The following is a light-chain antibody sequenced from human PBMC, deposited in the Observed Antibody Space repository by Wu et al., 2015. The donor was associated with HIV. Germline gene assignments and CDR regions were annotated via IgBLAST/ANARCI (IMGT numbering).Light chain of an antibody. CDR1: QSVSSDY. CDR3: QHYGTVPRT. CDR2: AAS. J-gene: IGKJ4*02. V-gene: IGKV3-20*01. Sequence: EIVLTQSPGILSLSPGERATLSCRASQSVSSDYLAWYRQLPGQSPRLLFYAASSRAIGTPDRFSGSGSGTDFTLTISRLEPEEFVNSISCQHYGTVPRTFG.